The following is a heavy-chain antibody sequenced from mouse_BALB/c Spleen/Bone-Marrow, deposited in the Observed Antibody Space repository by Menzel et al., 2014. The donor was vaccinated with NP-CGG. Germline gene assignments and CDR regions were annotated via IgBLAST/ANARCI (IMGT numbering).Heavy chain of an antibody. CDR2: IYPYNGGT. Sequence: SGPELVKPGASVKISCKASGYTFTDYNMHWVKQSHGKSLEWIGYIYPYNGGTGYNQKFKSKATLTVDNSSNTAYMELRSLTSEDSAVYYCARLGRDYWGQGTTLTVSS. CDR1: GYTFTDYN. J-gene: IGHJ2*01. CDR3: ARLGRDY. V-gene: IGHV1S29*02. D-gene: IGHD4-1*01.